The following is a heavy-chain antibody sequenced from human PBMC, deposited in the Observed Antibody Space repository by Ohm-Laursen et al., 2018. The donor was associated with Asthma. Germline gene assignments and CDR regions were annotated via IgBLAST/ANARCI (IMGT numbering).Heavy chain of an antibody. D-gene: IGHD3-10*01. CDR1: GYTFTRYH. Sequence: GASVKVSCKASGYTFTRYHMHWVRQAPRQGLEWMGIINPSGGSTSYAQKFQGRVTMTRDTSTSTVYMELSSLRSEDTAVYYCACASITMVQEVIITHDAFDIWGQGTMVTVSS. CDR3: ACASITMVQEVIITHDAFDI. CDR2: INPSGGST. V-gene: IGHV1-46*01. J-gene: IGHJ3*02.